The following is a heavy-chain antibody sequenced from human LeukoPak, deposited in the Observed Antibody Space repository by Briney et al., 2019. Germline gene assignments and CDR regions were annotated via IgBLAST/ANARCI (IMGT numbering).Heavy chain of an antibody. CDR2: IWYDGSNK. J-gene: IGHJ3*02. CDR1: GFTFSDYY. CDR3: ARDFSPLEYSSSYYDAFDI. D-gene: IGHD6-6*01. Sequence: SGGSLRLSCAASGFTFSDYYMTWIRQAPGKGLEWVAVIWYDGSNKYYADSVKGRFTISRDNSKNTLYLQMNSLRAEDTAVYYCARDFSPLEYSSSYYDAFDIWGQGTMVTVSS. V-gene: IGHV3-33*08.